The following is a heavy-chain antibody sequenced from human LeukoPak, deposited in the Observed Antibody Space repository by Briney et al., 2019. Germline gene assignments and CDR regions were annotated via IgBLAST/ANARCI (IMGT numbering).Heavy chain of an antibody. Sequence: ASVKVSCKASGGTFSSYAISWVRQAPGQGLEWMGWISAYNGNTNYAQKLQGRVTMTTDTSTSTAYMELRSLRSDDTAVYYCARVQYCSGGSCYSGYYHYGMDVWGQGTTVTVSS. V-gene: IGHV1-18*01. D-gene: IGHD2-15*01. CDR2: ISAYNGNT. J-gene: IGHJ6*02. CDR1: GGTFSSYA. CDR3: ARVQYCSGGSCYSGYYHYGMDV.